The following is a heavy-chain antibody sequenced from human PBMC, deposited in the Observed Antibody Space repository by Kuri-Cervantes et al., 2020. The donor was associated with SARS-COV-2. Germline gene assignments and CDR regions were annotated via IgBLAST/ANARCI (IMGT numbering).Heavy chain of an antibody. CDR2: LGGSGDVT. D-gene: IGHD2-15*01. CDR3: AKLFGVVVAGTLDY. J-gene: IGHJ4*02. Sequence: ETLSPTCAASGFTFSSYAMTWVRQAPGKGLEWVSGLGGSGDVTYYADSVKGRFTISRDNSNNTLYLQMNSLRGEDTAVYYCAKLFGVVVAGTLDYWGQGTLVTVSS. V-gene: IGHV3-23*01. CDR1: GFTFSSYA.